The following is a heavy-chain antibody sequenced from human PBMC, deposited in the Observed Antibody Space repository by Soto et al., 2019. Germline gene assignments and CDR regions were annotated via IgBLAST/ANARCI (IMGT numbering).Heavy chain of an antibody. CDR3: ARVRLTRSLYYYCGMDV. D-gene: IGHD7-27*01. CDR2: INHSGST. Sequence: QVQLQQWGAGLLKPSETLSLTCAVYGGSFSGYYWSWIRQPPGKGLEWIGEINHSGSTNYNPSLKSRVTISVDTSKNQFSLELRSVTAEETTVYYCARVRLTRSLYYYCGMDVRGQGTTVTGSS. V-gene: IGHV4-34*01. CDR1: GGSFSGYY. J-gene: IGHJ6*02.